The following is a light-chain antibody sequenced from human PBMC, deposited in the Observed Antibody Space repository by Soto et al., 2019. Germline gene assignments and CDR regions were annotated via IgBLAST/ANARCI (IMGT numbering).Light chain of an antibody. CDR2: DVS. J-gene: IGLJ1*01. CDR3: GSYTTSSNYV. CDR1: SSDVGAYNY. Sequence: QTVLTQPASLSGSPGQSITISRTGTSSDVGAYNYVSWYQQHPGKAPKLMIYDVSHRPSGVSHRFSGSKSGNTASLTISALQAEDEADYYCGSYTTSSNYVFGTGTKVTVL. V-gene: IGLV2-14*01.